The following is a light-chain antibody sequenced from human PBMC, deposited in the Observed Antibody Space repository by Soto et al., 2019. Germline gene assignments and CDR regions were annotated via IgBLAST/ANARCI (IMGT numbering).Light chain of an antibody. Sequence: EIVLTQSPLTLALSPGERATLSCSASQSVATYFAWYQQRPGQATRLLIYDASHRATGIPARFSGSGSGTDFTLTISSLEPEDFAVYYCQHRTDWPPICTFVPGTKVEIK. CDR2: DAS. CDR3: QHRTDWPPICT. V-gene: IGKV3-11*01. J-gene: IGKJ2*02. CDR1: QSVATY.